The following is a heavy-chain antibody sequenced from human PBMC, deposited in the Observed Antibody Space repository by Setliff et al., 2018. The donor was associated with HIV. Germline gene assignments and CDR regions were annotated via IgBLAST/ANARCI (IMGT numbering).Heavy chain of an antibody. CDR1: GGSFSRYY. Sequence: TLSLPCAVYGGSFSRYYWNWIRQSPGKGLEWIGEINHSGSTNYNPSLKSRVSISVDTSKNQFSLKLSSVTAADTAVYYCARTRGYCSKTSCYALRGPDYWGQGTLVTVSS. V-gene: IGHV4-34*01. CDR2: INHSGST. J-gene: IGHJ4*02. D-gene: IGHD2-2*01. CDR3: ARTRGYCSKTSCYALRGPDY.